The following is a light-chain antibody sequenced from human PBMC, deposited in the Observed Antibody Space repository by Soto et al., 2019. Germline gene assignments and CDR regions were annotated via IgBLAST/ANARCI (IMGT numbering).Light chain of an antibody. V-gene: IGKV3-20*01. J-gene: IGKJ1*01. CDR3: QQYGSSGP. CDR1: QSISSN. Sequence: EIVMTLSLATLSVSPGERATLSCRASQSISSNLAWYQQKPGQAPRLLIYEASTRAPGTPDRFSGSGSGTDFTLTISILEPEDFAVYYCQQYGSSGPFGQVTKADIK. CDR2: EAS.